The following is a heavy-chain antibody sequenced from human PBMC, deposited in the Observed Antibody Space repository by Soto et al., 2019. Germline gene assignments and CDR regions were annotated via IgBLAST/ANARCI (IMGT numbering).Heavy chain of an antibody. J-gene: IGHJ3*01. CDR2: IIPLFGTT. V-gene: IGHV1-69*18. CDR3: ARRLDDRADEGFDV. D-gene: IGHD3-16*01. Sequence: QVHLVQSGAEVRKPGSSVKVSCKTSGGTFSTYTIYWVRQAPGQGLEWMGRIIPLFGTTKYAQNFQDRVTITAEESPSTTYMELNSLRAEDTAVYYCARRLDDRADEGFDVGGEGTTVTVSA. CDR1: GGTFSTYT.